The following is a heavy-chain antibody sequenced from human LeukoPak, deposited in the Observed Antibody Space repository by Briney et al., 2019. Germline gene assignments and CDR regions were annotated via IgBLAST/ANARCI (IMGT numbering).Heavy chain of an antibody. D-gene: IGHD2-15*01. J-gene: IGHJ6*03. V-gene: IGHV4-39*01. CDR3: ARARRRYCSGGSCSDYYYMDV. CDR1: GGSISSSTYY. CDR2: IYYSGST. Sequence: PSETLSLTCSVSGGSISSSTYYWGWIRQPPGKGLEWVGSIYYSGSTYYNPSLKSRVTISVDTSKNQFSLKPSSVTAADTAVYYCARARRRYCSGGSCSDYYYMDVWGKGTTVTISS.